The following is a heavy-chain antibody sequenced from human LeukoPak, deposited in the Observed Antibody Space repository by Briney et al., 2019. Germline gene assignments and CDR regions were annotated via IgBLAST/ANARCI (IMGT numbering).Heavy chain of an antibody. J-gene: IGHJ4*02. D-gene: IGHD4-17*01. CDR1: GFPFSSFR. CDR3: AREPAFGDLDY. Sequence: PGGSLRLSCVASGFPFSSFRMHWVRQAPRKGLEYMSAITTDGGRTIYVNSVEGRFTVSRDNSKCTLYLQMGGLRTEDTAVYYCAREPAFGDLDYWGQGTLVTVSS. V-gene: IGHV3-64*01. CDR2: ITTDGGRT.